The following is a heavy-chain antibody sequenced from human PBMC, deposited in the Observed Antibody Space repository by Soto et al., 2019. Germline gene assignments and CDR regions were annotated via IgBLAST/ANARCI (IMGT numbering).Heavy chain of an antibody. Sequence: ASVKVSCKASGYSFTDYHIHWVRQAPGQGLEWLGRINPKSGGTSTAQKFQGWVTMTTDTSISTAYMELRSLRSDDTAVYYCARVVPGAEAWFGPWGQGTLVTVSS. D-gene: IGHD2-2*01. CDR2: INPKSGGT. J-gene: IGHJ5*02. CDR3: ARVVPGAEAWFGP. CDR1: GYSFTDYH. V-gene: IGHV1-2*04.